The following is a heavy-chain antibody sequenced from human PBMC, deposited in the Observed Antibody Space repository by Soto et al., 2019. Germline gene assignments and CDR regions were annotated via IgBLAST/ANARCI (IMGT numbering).Heavy chain of an antibody. Sequence: EVQLVESGGGLVQPGGSLRLSCAASGFTFSSYAMHWVRQAPGKGLEYVSGISSNGGSTHYANSVKGRFTISRDNSKNTLYLQMGSLRAEDMAVYYCARQWLDSYSLDYWGQGTLVSVSS. J-gene: IGHJ4*02. CDR2: ISSNGGST. D-gene: IGHD6-19*01. CDR1: GFTFSSYA. V-gene: IGHV3-64*01. CDR3: ARQWLDSYSLDY.